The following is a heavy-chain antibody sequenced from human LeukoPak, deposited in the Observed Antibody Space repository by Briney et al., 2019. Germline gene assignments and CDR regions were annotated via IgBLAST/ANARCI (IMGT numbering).Heavy chain of an antibody. CDR1: GFTFSSYA. J-gene: IGHJ4*02. D-gene: IGHD1-26*01. Sequence: GRSLRLSCAASGFTFSSYAMHWVRQAPGKGLEWVAVISYDGSNKYYADSVKGRFTISRDNSKNTLYLQMNSLRAEDTAVYYCAKDRAVGPTRGFDYWGQGTLVTVSS. CDR2: ISYDGSNK. CDR3: AKDRAVGPTRGFDY. V-gene: IGHV3-30-3*01.